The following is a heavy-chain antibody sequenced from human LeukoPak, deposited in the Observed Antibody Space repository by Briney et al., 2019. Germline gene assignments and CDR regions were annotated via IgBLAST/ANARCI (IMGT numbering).Heavy chain of an antibody. CDR1: GGSISSYH. Sequence: SETLSLTCTVSGGSISSYHWSWIRQPPGKGLEWIWHIHYSGSNNYNPSLKSRVTISVDTSKMQFSLELRSVTAADTAVYYCGCDGGETWLHFWGQGTLVTVSP. CDR3: GCDGGETWLHF. D-gene: IGHD5-18*01. CDR2: IHYSGSN. V-gene: IGHV4-59*12. J-gene: IGHJ4*02.